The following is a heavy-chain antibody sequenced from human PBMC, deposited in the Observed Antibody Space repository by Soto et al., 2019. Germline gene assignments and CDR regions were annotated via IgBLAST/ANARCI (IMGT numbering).Heavy chain of an antibody. V-gene: IGHV4-39*01. CDR3: ARHGYDFWSGYYTANWFDP. Sequence: SETLSLTCTVSGGSISSSSYYWGWIRQPPGKGLEWIGSIYYSGSTYYNPSLKSRVTISVDTSKNQFSLKLSSVTAADTAVYYCARHGYDFWSGYYTANWFDPWGQGTLVTVSS. D-gene: IGHD3-3*01. CDR1: GGSISSSSYY. CDR2: IYYSGST. J-gene: IGHJ5*02.